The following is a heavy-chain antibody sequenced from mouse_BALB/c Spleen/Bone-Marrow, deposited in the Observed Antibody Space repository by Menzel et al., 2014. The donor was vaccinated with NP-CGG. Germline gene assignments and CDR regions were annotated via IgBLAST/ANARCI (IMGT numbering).Heavy chain of an antibody. CDR2: IDTSDSYI. CDR3: ARSDYRYDPLAN. V-gene: IGHV1-69*01. Sequence: VKLQESGAELVMPGASVKMSCKASGYTFTDYWMHWVKQRPGQGLEWIGAIDTSDSYISYNQEFKGKATLTVDESSSTAYMQLSSLTSEGSAVYHCARSDYRYDPLANWGQGTLVTVSA. J-gene: IGHJ3*01. D-gene: IGHD2-14*01. CDR1: GYTFTDYW.